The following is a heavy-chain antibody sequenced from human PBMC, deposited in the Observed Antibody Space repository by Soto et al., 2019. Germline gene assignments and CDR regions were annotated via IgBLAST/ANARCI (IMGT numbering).Heavy chain of an antibody. Sequence: PSETLSLTCTVSGGSISSSSYYWGWIRQPPGKGLEWIGSIYYSGSTYYNPSLKSRVTISVDTSKNQFSLKLSSVTAADTAVYYCARAARPKSYNWFDPWGQGTLVTVSS. D-gene: IGHD6-6*01. CDR1: GGSISSSSYY. CDR3: ARAARPKSYNWFDP. J-gene: IGHJ5*02. V-gene: IGHV4-39*01. CDR2: IYYSGST.